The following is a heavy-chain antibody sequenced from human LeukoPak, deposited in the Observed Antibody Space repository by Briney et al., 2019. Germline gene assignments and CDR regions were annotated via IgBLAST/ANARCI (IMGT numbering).Heavy chain of an antibody. V-gene: IGHV4-4*02. CDR2: IYHSGST. D-gene: IGHD3-3*01. CDR1: GGSISSSNW. J-gene: IGHJ6*03. CDR3: ARGYYDFWSGYYTGSDPTYYYYYMDV. Sequence: PSETLSLTCAVSGGSISSSNWWSWVRQPPGKGLEWIGEIYHSGSTNYNPSLKSRVTISVDKSKNQFSLKLSSVTAADTAVYYCARGYYDFWSGYYTGSDPTYYYYYMDVWGKGTTVTVSS.